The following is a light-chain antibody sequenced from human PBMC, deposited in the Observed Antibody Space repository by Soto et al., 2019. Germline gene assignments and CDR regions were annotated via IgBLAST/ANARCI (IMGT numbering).Light chain of an antibody. CDR1: QSVNSNY. V-gene: IGKV3-20*01. CDR2: GAS. Sequence: DIVLTQSPGTLSLSPGERATLSCRASQSVNSNYLAWYQQKPGQGPRPLIYGASIRATGIPDRFSGSGSGTDFTLTINRLQPEDFAVYYCQQYDDSPWTFGQGTKVEIK. J-gene: IGKJ1*01. CDR3: QQYDDSPWT.